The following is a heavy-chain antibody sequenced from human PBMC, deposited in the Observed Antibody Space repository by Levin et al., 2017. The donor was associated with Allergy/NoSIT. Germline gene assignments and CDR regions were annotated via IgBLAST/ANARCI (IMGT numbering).Heavy chain of an antibody. J-gene: IGHJ6*02. CDR2: IWYDGSNK. CDR3: ARDHYYGSGSYRRGYYYGMDV. CDR1: GFTFSSYG. Sequence: QPGGSLRLSCAASGFTFSSYGMHWVRQAPGKGLEWVAVIWYDGSNKYYADSVKGRFTISRDNSKNTLYLQMNSLRAEDTAVYYCARDHYYGSGSYRRGYYYGMDVWGQGTTVTVSS. V-gene: IGHV3-33*01. D-gene: IGHD3-10*01.